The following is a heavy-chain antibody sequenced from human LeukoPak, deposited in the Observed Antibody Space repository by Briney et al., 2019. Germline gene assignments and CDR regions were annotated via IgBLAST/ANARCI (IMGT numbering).Heavy chain of an antibody. CDR3: ARNGPHYYDSSGYLDY. V-gene: IGHV4-59*01. J-gene: IGHJ4*02. CDR2: SDRFGGS. D-gene: IGHD3-22*01. CDR1: GGSISSNY. Sequence: PSETLSLTCTVSGGSISSNYWSWIRQPPGKGLEWIGNSDRFGGSNYNPSLKSRVTISVDTSNNQFSLKLTSVTAADTAVYYCARNGPHYYDSSGYLDYWGQGVLVTVSS.